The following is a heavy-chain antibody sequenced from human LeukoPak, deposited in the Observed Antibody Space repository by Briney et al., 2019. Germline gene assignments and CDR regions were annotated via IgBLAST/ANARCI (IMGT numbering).Heavy chain of an antibody. D-gene: IGHD1-26*01. CDR2: IYYSGST. CDR3: ARHEDSGSEYGLAWFDP. V-gene: IGHV4-39*01. J-gene: IGHJ5*02. CDR1: GGSISSSGYY. Sequence: SETLSLTCTVSGGSISSSGYYWGWIRQPPGKGLEWIASIYYSGSTYYNPSLKSRVTISVDTSKNLLSLKLSSLTAADTAVYYCARHEDSGSEYGLAWFDPWGQGTLVTVSS.